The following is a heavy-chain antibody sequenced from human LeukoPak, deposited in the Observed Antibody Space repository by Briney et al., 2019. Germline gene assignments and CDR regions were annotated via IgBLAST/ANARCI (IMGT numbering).Heavy chain of an antibody. CDR2: FDPEDGET. Sequence: ASVKVSCKVSGYTLTQLSMHWVRQAPGKGLEWMGGFDPEDGETIYAQKFQGRVTMTEDTSTDTAYMELSSLRSEDTAVYYCATARGYCSGGSCFYYFDYWGQGTLVTVSS. CDR3: ATARGYCSGGSCFYYFDY. V-gene: IGHV1-24*01. CDR1: GYTLTQLS. J-gene: IGHJ4*02. D-gene: IGHD2-15*01.